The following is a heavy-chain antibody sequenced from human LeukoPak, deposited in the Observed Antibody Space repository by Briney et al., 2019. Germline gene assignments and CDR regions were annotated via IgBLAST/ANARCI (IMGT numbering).Heavy chain of an antibody. J-gene: IGHJ3*02. CDR3: SRENRSSMARGLTDAFDM. Sequence: GGSLRLSCAASGFTFGDFAMNWFRQAPGKGLEWMGFIRSKTYGGTTEYAASVKSRFTISRDDSRGIAYLQTDSLKTEDTAVYYCSRENRSSMARGLTDAFDMWGQGTMVTVSS. V-gene: IGHV3-49*03. CDR2: IRSKTYGGTT. CDR1: GFTFGDFA. D-gene: IGHD6-19*01.